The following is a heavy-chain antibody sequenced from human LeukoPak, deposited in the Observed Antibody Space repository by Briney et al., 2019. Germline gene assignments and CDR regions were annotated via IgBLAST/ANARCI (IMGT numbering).Heavy chain of an antibody. D-gene: IGHD1-1*01. CDR2: IIPILGTT. CDR3: ARGKNWNYWEY. J-gene: IGHJ4*02. Sequence: VASVKVSCKASGGTFSSYAISWVRQAPGQGLGWMGGIIPILGTTNYAQKFQGRVTITRDESTSTAYMELSSLGSDDTAVYYCARGKNWNYWEYWGQGTLVTVSS. V-gene: IGHV1-69*05. CDR1: GGTFSSYA.